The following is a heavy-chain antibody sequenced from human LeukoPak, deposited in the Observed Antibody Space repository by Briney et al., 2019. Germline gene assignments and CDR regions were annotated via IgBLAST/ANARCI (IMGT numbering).Heavy chain of an antibody. D-gene: IGHD3-22*01. V-gene: IGHV4-34*01. CDR3: ARAGDSSGYSDY. J-gene: IGHJ4*02. CDR1: GGSFSGYY. CDR2: INHSGRT. Sequence: PSETLSLTCAVYGGSFSGYYWSWIRQPPGEGLEWIGEINHSGRTNYNPSLKSRVTVSVDTSKNQFSLKLSSVTAADTAVYYCARAGDSSGYSDYWGQGTLVTVSS.